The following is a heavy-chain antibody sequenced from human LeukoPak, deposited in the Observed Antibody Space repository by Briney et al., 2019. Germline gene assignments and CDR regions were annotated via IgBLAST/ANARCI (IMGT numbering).Heavy chain of an antibody. CDR3: ARSDSSGFKYDY. V-gene: IGHV1-2*02. CDR2: INPNSGGT. CDR1: GYTFTGYY. J-gene: IGHJ4*02. D-gene: IGHD3-22*01. Sequence: ASVKVSCKASGYTFTGYYMHWVRQAPGQGLEWMGWINPNSGGTNYAQKFQGRVTMTRDASISTAYMELSRLRSDDTAVYYCARSDSSGFKYDYWGQGTLVTVSS.